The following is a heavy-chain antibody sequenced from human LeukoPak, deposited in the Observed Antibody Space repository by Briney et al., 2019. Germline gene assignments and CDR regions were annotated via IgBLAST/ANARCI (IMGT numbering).Heavy chain of an antibody. D-gene: IGHD1-26*01. CDR3: ARGVGAVYWYFDL. Sequence: SQTLSLTCTVSGGSISSGDYYWSWIRQPPGKGLEWIGYIYYSGSTNYNPSLKSRVTISVDTSKNQFSLKLTSVTAADTAVYYCARGVGAVYWYFDLWGRGTLVTVSS. J-gene: IGHJ2*01. CDR2: IYYSGST. V-gene: IGHV4-61*08. CDR1: GGSISSGDYY.